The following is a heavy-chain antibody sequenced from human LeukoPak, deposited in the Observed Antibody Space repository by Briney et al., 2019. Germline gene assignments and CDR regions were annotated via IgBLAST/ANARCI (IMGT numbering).Heavy chain of an antibody. CDR3: ARGLGYCSSTSCFNFDY. D-gene: IGHD2-2*01. CDR1: GFTFTTYS. V-gene: IGHV3-21*01. Sequence: GGSLRLSCAASGFTFTTYSMNWVRQAPGKGLEWASSISSSSSYIYYADSVKGRFTISRDNAKNSLYLQMNSLRAEDTAVYYCARGLGYCSSTSCFNFDYWGQGTLVTVSS. CDR2: ISSSSSYI. J-gene: IGHJ4*02.